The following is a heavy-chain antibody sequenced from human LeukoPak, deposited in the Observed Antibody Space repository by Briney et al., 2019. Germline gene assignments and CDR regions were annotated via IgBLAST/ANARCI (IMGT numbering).Heavy chain of an antibody. CDR3: ARDPVGAVDY. CDR2: IYYSGST. J-gene: IGHJ4*02. D-gene: IGHD1-26*01. Sequence: SETLSLTCTVSGGSISSGGYYWSWIRQHPGKGLEWIGYIYYSGSTYYNPSLKSRVTISVDTSKNQFSLKLSSVTAADTAVYYCARDPVGAVDYWGQGTLVTVSS. CDR1: GGSISSGGYY. V-gene: IGHV4-31*03.